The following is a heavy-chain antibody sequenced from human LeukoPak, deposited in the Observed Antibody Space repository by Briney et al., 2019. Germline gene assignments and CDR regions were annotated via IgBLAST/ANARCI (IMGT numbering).Heavy chain of an antibody. D-gene: IGHD3-10*01. Sequence: QPGESLRLSCVTSGFTFSNYEMSWVRQAPGKGLEWVSGVSGRGGATYYRDSVRGRFSISRDNSKNTLYLQMESLRAEDTAVYFCAKVRAVANYFDSWGQGTLVTVSS. CDR2: VSGRGGAT. CDR1: GFTFSNYE. V-gene: IGHV3-23*01. J-gene: IGHJ4*02. CDR3: AKVRAVANYFDS.